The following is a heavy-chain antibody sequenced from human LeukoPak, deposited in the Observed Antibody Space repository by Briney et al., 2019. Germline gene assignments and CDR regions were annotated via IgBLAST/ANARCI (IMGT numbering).Heavy chain of an antibody. CDR3: ARDWVLFVFDY. Sequence: GGSLSLSCAASRFTFSSYSMNWVRPAPGRGLEGVSYISSSGSTIYYAHSVQGRFTISRDYAKNSLYLQTNSLRDEDTAVYYCARDWVLFVFDYWGQGTLVTVSS. CDR1: RFTFSSYS. V-gene: IGHV3-48*02. CDR2: ISSSGSTI. D-gene: IGHD3-3*01. J-gene: IGHJ4*02.